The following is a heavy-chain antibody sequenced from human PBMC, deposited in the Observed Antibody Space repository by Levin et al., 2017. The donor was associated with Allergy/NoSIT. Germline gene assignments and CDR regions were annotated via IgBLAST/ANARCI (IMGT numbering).Heavy chain of an antibody. CDR2: IVVGSGNT. D-gene: IGHD3-22*01. Sequence: ASVKVSCKASGFTFTSSAVQWVRQARGQRLEWIGWIVVGSGNTNYAQKFQERVTITRDMSTSTAYMELSSLRSEDTAVYYCAAAEYYYDSSGKNRQGAFDIWGQGTMVTVSS. V-gene: IGHV1-58*01. J-gene: IGHJ3*02. CDR1: GFTFTSSA. CDR3: AAAEYYYDSSGKNRQGAFDI.